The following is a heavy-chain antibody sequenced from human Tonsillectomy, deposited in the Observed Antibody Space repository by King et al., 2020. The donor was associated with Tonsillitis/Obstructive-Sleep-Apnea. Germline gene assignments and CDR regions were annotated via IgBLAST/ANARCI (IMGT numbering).Heavy chain of an antibody. CDR3: ARGRGAAAGIAGYSYYYMDV. CDR2: INTNTGNP. D-gene: IGHD6-13*01. J-gene: IGHJ6*03. Sequence: VQLVESGSELKKPGASVKVSCKASGYTFTSYAMNWVRQAPGQGLEWMGWINTNTGNPTYAQGFTGRFVFSLDTPVSTAYLQISSLKADDAAVYYCARGRGAAAGIAGYSYYYMDVWGTGTTVTVSS. CDR1: GYTFTSYA. V-gene: IGHV7-4-1*02.